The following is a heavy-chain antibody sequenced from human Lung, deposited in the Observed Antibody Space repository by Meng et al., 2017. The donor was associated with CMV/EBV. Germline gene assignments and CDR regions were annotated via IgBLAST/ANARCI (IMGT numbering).Heavy chain of an antibody. CDR3: VRDGDKWNFDY. CDR2: IKFDGTYA. CDR1: GFTFNRYW. J-gene: IGHJ4*02. D-gene: IGHD1-26*01. Sequence: CAAAGFTFNRYWMHWVRQAPGKGLIWVARIKFDGTYANYADSVRGRFTISRDNAGDRLFLQMNSLRAEDTALYFCVRDGDKWNFDYWGKGTLVTVSS. V-gene: IGHV3-74*01.